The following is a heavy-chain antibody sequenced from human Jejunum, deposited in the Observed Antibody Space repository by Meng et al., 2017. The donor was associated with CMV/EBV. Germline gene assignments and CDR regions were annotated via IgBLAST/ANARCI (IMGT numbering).Heavy chain of an antibody. V-gene: IGHV1-2*02. CDR1: TFTGYY. CDR3: AKDESLVVTWYYGMDV. J-gene: IGHJ6*02. CDR2: INPNSGGT. D-gene: IGHD4-23*01. Sequence: TFTGYYMHWVRQAPGQGLEWMGWINPNSGGTNYAQKFQGRVTMTRDTSISTAYMELSRLRSDDTAVYYCAKDESLVVTWYYGMDVWGQGTTVTVSS.